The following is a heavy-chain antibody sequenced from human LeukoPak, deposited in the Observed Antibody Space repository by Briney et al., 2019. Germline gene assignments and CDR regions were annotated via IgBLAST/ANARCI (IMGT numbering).Heavy chain of an antibody. CDR1: GYSFTSYW. Sequence: GESLKISCKGSGYSFTSYWIGWVRQMPGIGLEWMGVIYPGDSDSRYSPSFQGQVTISADKSISTTYLQWSSLKASDTAMYYCARQVAYTSGRTFDFWGQGTLVTVSS. V-gene: IGHV5-51*01. D-gene: IGHD6-19*01. CDR2: IYPGDSDS. CDR3: ARQVAYTSGRTFDF. J-gene: IGHJ4*02.